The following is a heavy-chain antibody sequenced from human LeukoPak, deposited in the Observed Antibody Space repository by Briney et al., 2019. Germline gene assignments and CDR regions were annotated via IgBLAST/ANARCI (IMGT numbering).Heavy chain of an antibody. CDR1: GYTFTSYY. V-gene: IGHV1-46*01. CDR3: ARIGTFYYDSSGYYPGDY. J-gene: IGHJ4*02. Sequence: ASVKVSCKASGYTFTSYYMHWVRQAPGQGLEWMGIINPSGGSTSYAQKLQGRVTMTTDTSTNTAYMELRSLRSDDTAVYYCARIGTFYYDSSGYYPGDYWGQGTLVTVSS. CDR2: INPSGGST. D-gene: IGHD3-22*01.